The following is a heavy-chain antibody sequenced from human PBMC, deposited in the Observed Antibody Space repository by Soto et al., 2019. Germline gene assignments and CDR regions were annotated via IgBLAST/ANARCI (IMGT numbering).Heavy chain of an antibody. CDR1: GYTFTSYG. CDR3: ARGIPSQSLGYCSSTSCYIDYFDY. Sequence: ASVKVSCKASGYTFTSYGISWVRQAPGQGLEWMGWISAYNGNTNYAQKLQGRVTMTTDTSTSTAYMELRSLRSDDTAVYYCARGIPSQSLGYCSSTSCYIDYFDYWGQGTLVTVSS. CDR2: ISAYNGNT. J-gene: IGHJ4*02. D-gene: IGHD2-2*02. V-gene: IGHV1-18*01.